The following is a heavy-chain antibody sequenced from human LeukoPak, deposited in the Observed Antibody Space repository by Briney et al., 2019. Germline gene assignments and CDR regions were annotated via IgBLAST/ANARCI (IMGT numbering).Heavy chain of an antibody. J-gene: IGHJ4*02. CDR2: IHHSGAT. D-gene: IGHD5-18*01. V-gene: IGHV4-39*07. CDR1: GGSISSTSYY. CDR3: ATGDVNGYYPFDY. Sequence: SETLSLTCTVSGGSISSTSYYWGWIRQSPGKGLEWIGSIHHSGATYYNPSLNSRVTMSVDTSKNQFSLKLSSVTAADTAVYYCATGDVNGYYPFDYWGQGTLVTVSA.